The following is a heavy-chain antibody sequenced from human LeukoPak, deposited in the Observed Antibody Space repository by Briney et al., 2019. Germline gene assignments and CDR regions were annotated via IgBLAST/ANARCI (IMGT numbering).Heavy chain of an antibody. V-gene: IGHV3-48*02. Sequence: PGGSLRLFCAASGFTFSSYAMSWVRQAPGKGLEWVSYISSGPSNIYYADSVKGRFTISRDNAKNSLYLQMNSLRDEDTAVYYCARIVGGTVNWGQGTLVTVSS. CDR1: GFTFSSYA. J-gene: IGHJ4*02. CDR3: ARIVGGTVN. CDR2: ISSGPSNI. D-gene: IGHD1-26*01.